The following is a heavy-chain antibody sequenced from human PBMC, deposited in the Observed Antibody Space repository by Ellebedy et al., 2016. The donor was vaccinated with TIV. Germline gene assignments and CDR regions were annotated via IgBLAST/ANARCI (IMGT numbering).Heavy chain of an antibody. Sequence: MPSETLSLTCAVSGGSISSSNWWSWVRQPPGKGLEWIGEIYHIGTTNYNPSLKSRVTISLDKSNNQFSLSLSSVTAADTAVYYCARLIFNAFDIWGQGTIVTVSS. J-gene: IGHJ3*02. CDR1: GGSISSSNW. CDR3: ARLIFNAFDI. V-gene: IGHV4-4*02. D-gene: IGHD2-21*02. CDR2: IYHIGTT.